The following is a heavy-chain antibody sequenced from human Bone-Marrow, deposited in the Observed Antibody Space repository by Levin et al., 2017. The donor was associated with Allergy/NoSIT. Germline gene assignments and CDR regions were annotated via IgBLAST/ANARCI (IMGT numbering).Heavy chain of an antibody. Sequence: PGGSLRLSCAASGFNFSDYGMHWVRQAPGKGLEWVALIWHDGSNEYYADSVKGRFTISRDNSEKTLYLQMNSLSAEDTAFYYCARATLVRGVIGDHYYFHYWGQGSLVTVSS. D-gene: IGHD3-10*01. J-gene: IGHJ4*02. CDR1: GFNFSDYG. CDR3: ARATLVRGVIGDHYYFHY. CDR2: IWHDGSNE. V-gene: IGHV3-33*01.